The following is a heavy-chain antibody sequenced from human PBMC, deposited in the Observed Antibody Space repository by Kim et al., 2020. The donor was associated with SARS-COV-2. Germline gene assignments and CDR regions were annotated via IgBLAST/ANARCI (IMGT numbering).Heavy chain of an antibody. J-gene: IGHJ4*02. CDR3: ANSGYYGSGSYLL. CDR2: INAGNGNT. V-gene: IGHV1-3*01. CDR1: GYTLTSYA. Sequence: ASVKVSCKASGYTLTSYAMHWVRQAPGQRLEWMGWINAGNGNTKYSQKFQGRVTITRDTSASTAYMELSSLRSEDTAVYYCANSGYYGSGSYLLWGQGTLVKVAS. D-gene: IGHD3-10*01.